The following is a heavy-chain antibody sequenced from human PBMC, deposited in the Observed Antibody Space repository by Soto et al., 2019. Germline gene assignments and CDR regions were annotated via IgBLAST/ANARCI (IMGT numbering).Heavy chain of an antibody. V-gene: IGHV1-18*01. CDR2: ISPYNGDT. Sequence: QVQLVQSGPEVKKPGASVKVSCKASGYTFTTYGISWVRQAPGQGLEWMGWISPYNGDTHYAERFPGRLTMTTDTSATSAYMELRTLSSDDRAVYFCARALSMAQYYYYMDVWGKGTTVTVSS. J-gene: IGHJ6*03. CDR3: ARALSMAQYYYYMDV. CDR1: GYTFTTYG.